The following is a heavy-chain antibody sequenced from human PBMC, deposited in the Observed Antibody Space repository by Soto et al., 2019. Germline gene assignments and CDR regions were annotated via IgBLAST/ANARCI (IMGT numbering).Heavy chain of an antibody. CDR3: ARDRSSSYSYAMDL. V-gene: IGHV3-33*01. J-gene: IGHJ6*02. CDR2: VWHDGTRK. D-gene: IGHD3-10*01. Sequence: VHLVESGGGIVQTGGSLTLSCSVSDFAFRLHGIHWVRQTPGKGLEWVAMVWHDGTRKYFRDSVRGRCTISRDSAKNKVYLQMNNLRGDDSALYFCARDRSSSYSYAMDLWGQGTTVTVSS. CDR1: DFAFRLHG.